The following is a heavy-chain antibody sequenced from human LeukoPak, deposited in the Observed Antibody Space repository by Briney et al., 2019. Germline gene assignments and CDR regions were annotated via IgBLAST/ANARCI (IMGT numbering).Heavy chain of an antibody. V-gene: IGHV4-39*01. J-gene: IGHJ5*02. CDR3: ARGGFITMVRGVKFDP. Sequence: SETLSLTCTVSGDSISTSNSYWGWIRQPPGKGLEWIGSIYYSGNTYYNASLKSRVTISVDTSKNQFSLRLSSVTAADTAVYYCARGGFITMVRGVKFDPWGQGTLVAVSS. CDR2: IYYSGNT. D-gene: IGHD3-10*01. CDR1: GDSISTSNSY.